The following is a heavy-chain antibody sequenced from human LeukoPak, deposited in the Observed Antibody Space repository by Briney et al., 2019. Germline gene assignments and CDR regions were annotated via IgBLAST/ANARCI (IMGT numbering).Heavy chain of an antibody. CDR3: ARRTAAAGTGHGWFDP. D-gene: IGHD6-13*01. Sequence: SETLSLTCAVYGGSFSGYYWSWIRQPPGKGLEWIGEINHSGSTNYNPSLKSRVTISVDTFKNQFSLKLSSVTAADTAVYYCARRTAAAGTGHGWFDPWGQGTLVTVSS. CDR1: GGSFSGYY. V-gene: IGHV4-34*01. CDR2: INHSGST. J-gene: IGHJ5*02.